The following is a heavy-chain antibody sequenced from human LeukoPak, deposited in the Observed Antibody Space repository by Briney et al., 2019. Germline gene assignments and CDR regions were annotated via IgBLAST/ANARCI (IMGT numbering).Heavy chain of an antibody. D-gene: IGHD4-23*01. CDR1: GFTFSSYA. CDR3: ARDAGNYPIYYFDY. CDR2: ISYDGSNK. J-gene: IGHJ4*02. Sequence: GGSLRLSCAASGFTFSSYAMHWVRQAPGKGLEWVAVISYDGSNKYYADSVKGQFTISRDNSKNTLYLQMNSLRAEDTAVYYCARDAGNYPIYYFDYWGQGTLVTVSS. V-gene: IGHV3-30-3*01.